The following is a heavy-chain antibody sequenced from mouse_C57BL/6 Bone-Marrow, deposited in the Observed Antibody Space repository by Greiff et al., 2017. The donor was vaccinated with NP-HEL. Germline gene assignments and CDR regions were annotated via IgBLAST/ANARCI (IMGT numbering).Heavy chain of an antibody. V-gene: IGHV1-81*01. J-gene: IGHJ4*01. CDR3: ATYLLLAMDY. D-gene: IGHD5-1*01. Sequence: QVQLQQSGAELARPGASVKLSCKASGYTFTSYGISWVKQRTGQGLEWIGEIYPRSGNTYYNEKFKGKATLTADKSSSTAYMELRDLTAEDSAVYFCATYLLLAMDYWGQGTSVTVSS. CDR1: GYTFTSYG. CDR2: IYPRSGNT.